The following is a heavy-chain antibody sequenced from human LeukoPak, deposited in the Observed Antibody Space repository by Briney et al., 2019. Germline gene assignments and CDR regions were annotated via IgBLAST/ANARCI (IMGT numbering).Heavy chain of an antibody. CDR1: GGSISSSSYY. D-gene: IGHD3-22*01. CDR3: ARRRPNLCYYDSSGYYDV. J-gene: IGHJ3*01. Sequence: SETLSLTCTVSGGSISSSSYYWGWIRQPPGKGLECIGSIYYSGRTYYNPSLKSRVTISVDPSKNQFSLRLSSVTAADTAVYYCARRRPNLCYYDSSGYYDVWGQGTMVTVSS. CDR2: IYYSGRT. V-gene: IGHV4-39*01.